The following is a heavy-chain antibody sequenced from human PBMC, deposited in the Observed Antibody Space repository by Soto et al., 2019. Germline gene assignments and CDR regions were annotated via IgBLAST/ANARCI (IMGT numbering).Heavy chain of an antibody. V-gene: IGHV2-5*02. Sequence: QITLKESGPPLVKPTQTLTLTCTFSGFSLSTSGVGVGWIRQPPGKALEWLALIYWDDDKRYSPSLKSRLTITKDTSKNQVVLTMTNMDPVDTATYYCPHSPGSSWINCFDPWGQGTLVTVSS. CDR3: PHSPGSSWINCFDP. CDR2: IYWDDDK. J-gene: IGHJ5*02. CDR1: GFSLSTSGVG. D-gene: IGHD6-13*01.